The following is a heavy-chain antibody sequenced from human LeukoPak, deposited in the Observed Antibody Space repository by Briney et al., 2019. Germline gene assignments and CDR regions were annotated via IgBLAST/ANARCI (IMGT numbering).Heavy chain of an antibody. D-gene: IGHD3-10*01. CDR3: ARDPTYSEGSTRITINGMDV. CDR1: GFTFSSYW. Sequence: GGSLRLSCAASGFTFSSYWMHWVRQAPGKGLVWVSRINSDGSSTSYADSVKGRFTISRDNAKNTLYLQMNSLRAEDTAVYYCARDPTYSEGSTRITINGMDVWGQGTTVTVSS. J-gene: IGHJ6*02. V-gene: IGHV3-74*01. CDR2: INSDGSST.